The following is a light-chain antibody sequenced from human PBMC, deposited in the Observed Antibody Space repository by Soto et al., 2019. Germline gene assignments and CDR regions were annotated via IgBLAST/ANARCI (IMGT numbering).Light chain of an antibody. V-gene: IGLV1-44*01. CDR3: AAWDDSLNGWV. CDR2: SNN. J-gene: IGLJ3*02. CDR1: SSNIGSNP. Sequence: QPVLTQPPSASGTPGQRVTISCSGSSSNIGSNPVNWYQQLPGTAPKLLIYSNNQWPSGVPDRFSGSKSGTSASLAISGLQSEDEADYYCAAWDDSLNGWVFGGGTQLTVL.